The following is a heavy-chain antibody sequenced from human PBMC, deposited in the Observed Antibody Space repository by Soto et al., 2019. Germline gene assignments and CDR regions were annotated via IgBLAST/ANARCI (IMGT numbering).Heavy chain of an antibody. V-gene: IGHV4-39*01. J-gene: IGHJ4*02. D-gene: IGHD3-10*01. CDR2: IYYSGST. CDR3: ASYDKTPITMVRGVTY. CDR1: GGSISSSSYY. Sequence: TSETLSLTCTVSGGSISSSSYYWGWIRQPPGKGLEWIGSIYYSGSTYYNPSLKSRVTISVDTSKNQFSLKLSSVTAADTAVYYCASYDKTPITMVRGVTYWGQGTLVTVS.